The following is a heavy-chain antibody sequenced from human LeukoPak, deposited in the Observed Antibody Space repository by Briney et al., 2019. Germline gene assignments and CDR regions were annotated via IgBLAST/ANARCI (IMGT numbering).Heavy chain of an antibody. V-gene: IGHV3-43*02. Sequence: GGSLRLSRAASGFTFDDYAMHWVRQAPGKGLEWVSLISGDGGSTYYADSVKGRFTISRDNSKNSLYLQMNSLRTEDTALYYCATQGGYSYGFTYYFDYWGQGTLVTVSS. CDR3: ATQGGYSYGFTYYFDY. CDR2: ISGDGGST. J-gene: IGHJ4*02. D-gene: IGHD5-18*01. CDR1: GFTFDDYA.